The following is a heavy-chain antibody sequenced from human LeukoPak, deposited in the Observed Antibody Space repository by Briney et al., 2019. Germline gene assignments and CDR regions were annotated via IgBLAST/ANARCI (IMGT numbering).Heavy chain of an antibody. CDR1: GFTFDDYA. J-gene: IGHJ4*02. D-gene: IGHD2/OR15-2a*01. CDR2: ISWNSGSI. Sequence: GGSLRLSCAASGFTFDDYAMHWVRQAPGKGLEWVSGISWNSGSIGYADSVKGRFTISRDNAKNSLYLQMNSLRAEDTAVYYCVSFYETYWGRGTLVTVSS. V-gene: IGHV3-9*01. CDR3: VSFYETY.